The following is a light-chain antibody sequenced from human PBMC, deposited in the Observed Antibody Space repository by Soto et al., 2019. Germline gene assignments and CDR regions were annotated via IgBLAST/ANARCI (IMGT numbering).Light chain of an antibody. Sequence: QSVLTRPPSASSSPGPPVTISCTGTSSDVGAYDYVSWYQQHPGKAPKLVIFEVSKRPSGVPDRFSGSKSGNTASLTVSGLQAEDEADYYCSSFAGTNNLNVFGTGT. V-gene: IGLV2-8*02. CDR1: SSDVGAYDY. CDR2: EVS. J-gene: IGLJ1*01. CDR3: SSFAGTNNLNV.